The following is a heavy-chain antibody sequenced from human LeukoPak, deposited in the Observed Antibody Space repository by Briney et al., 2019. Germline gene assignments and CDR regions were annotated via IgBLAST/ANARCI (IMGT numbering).Heavy chain of an antibody. D-gene: IGHD5-12*01. J-gene: IGHJ4*02. CDR1: GFIFSDYY. Sequence: MAGGALRLPCAASGFIFSDYYMTWIRQTPGKGLEWLSYISDSGSTMNYADSVKGRFTISRDNANNSLYLQMNSLRAEDMAVYYCARGGRGYSGYASFDYWGQGTLVTVSS. CDR3: ARGGRGYSGYASFDY. CDR2: ISDSGSTM. V-gene: IGHV3-11*04.